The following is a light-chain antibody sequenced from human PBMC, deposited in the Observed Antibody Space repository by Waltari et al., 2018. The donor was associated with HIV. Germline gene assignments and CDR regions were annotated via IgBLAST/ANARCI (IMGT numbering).Light chain of an antibody. Sequence: QSVLTQPPSASGTAGQRVTISCSGRRSNIGSNSVTWYQPVPGAAPTLLIYNNNQRPSGVPDRFSCSKSGTSASLAISGLQSDDEADYYCAAWDDDLNGLFGGGTKLTVL. CDR2: NNN. J-gene: IGLJ2*01. CDR3: AAWDDDLNGL. V-gene: IGLV1-44*01. CDR1: RSNIGSNS.